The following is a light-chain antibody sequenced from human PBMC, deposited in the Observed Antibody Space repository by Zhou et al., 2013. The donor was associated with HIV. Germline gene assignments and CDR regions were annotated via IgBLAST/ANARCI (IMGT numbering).Light chain of an antibody. J-gene: IGKJ4*01. CDR1: QSVNKY. CDR2: GAS. V-gene: IGKV3-20*01. CDR3: QQSASSRT. Sequence: EIVLTQSPATLSLSPGERVTLSCRASQSVNKYLDWYQQKPDQAPRLLIYGASSRATGIPDRFSGSGSGADFTLTISRLEPEDFAVYYCQQSASSRTFGGGTKVEIK.